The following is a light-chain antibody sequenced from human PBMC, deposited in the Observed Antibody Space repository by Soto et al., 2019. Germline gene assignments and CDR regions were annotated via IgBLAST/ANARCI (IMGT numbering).Light chain of an antibody. Sequence: QSVLTQPPSASGTPGQRVTISCSGSSSNIGSNTVNWYQQLPGTAPQLLIYSNNQRPSGVPDRFSGSKSGTSASLAISGLQYEDEADYYCAAWYDSLNGVVFGGGTKLTVL. CDR1: SSNIGSNT. CDR3: AAWYDSLNGVV. J-gene: IGLJ2*01. V-gene: IGLV1-44*01. CDR2: SNN.